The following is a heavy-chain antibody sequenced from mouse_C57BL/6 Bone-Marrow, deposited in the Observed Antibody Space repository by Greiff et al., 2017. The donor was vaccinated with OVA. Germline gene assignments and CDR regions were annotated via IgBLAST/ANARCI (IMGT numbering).Heavy chain of an antibody. CDR1: GFTFSSYA. CDR2: ISDGGSYT. V-gene: IGHV5-4*03. J-gene: IGHJ4*01. Sequence: EVQLVESGGGLVKPGGSLKPSCAASGFTFSSYAMSWVRQTPEKRLEWVATISDGGSYTYYPDNVKGRFTISRDNAKNNLYLQMSHLKSEDTAMYYCARRFYAMDYWGQGTSVTVSS. CDR3: ARRFYAMDY.